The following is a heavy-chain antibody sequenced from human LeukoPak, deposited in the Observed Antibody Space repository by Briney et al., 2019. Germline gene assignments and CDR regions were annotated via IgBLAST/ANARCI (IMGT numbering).Heavy chain of an antibody. CDR2: ISSSSSYI. CDR1: GFTFSSYS. V-gene: IGHV3-21*01. J-gene: IGHJ4*02. Sequence: GGSLRLSCAASGFTFSSYSMNWVRQAPGKGLEWVSSISSSSSYIYYADSVKGRFTISRDNAKNSLYLQMNSLRAEDTAVYYCARASIAVRTRGRPYCFDYWGQGTLVTVSS. D-gene: IGHD6-6*01. CDR3: ARASIAVRTRGRPYCFDY.